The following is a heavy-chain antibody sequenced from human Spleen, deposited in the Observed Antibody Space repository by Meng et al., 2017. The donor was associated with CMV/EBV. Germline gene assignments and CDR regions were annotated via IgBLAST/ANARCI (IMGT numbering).Heavy chain of an antibody. J-gene: IGHJ4*02. CDR1: GFTFSSYG. CDR3: ARVQYNILTGYVDC. CDR2: IYSVGSST. D-gene: IGHD3-9*01. V-gene: IGHV3-23*03. Sequence: GESLKISCAASGFTFSSYGMSWVRQAPGKGLEWVSVIYSVGSSTYYADSVKGRFTISRDNSKNTLYLQMNSLRAEDTAVYYCARVQYNILTGYVDCWGQGTLVTVSS.